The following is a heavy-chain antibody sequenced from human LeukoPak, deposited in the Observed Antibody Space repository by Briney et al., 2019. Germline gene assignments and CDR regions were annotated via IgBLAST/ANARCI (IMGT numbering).Heavy chain of an antibody. CDR1: GGSISSGDYY. CDR2: IYYSGST. Sequence: SETLSLTCTVSGGSISSGDYYWSWIRQPPGKGLEWIGDIYYSGSTYYNPSLKSRVTISVDTSKNQFSLQLSAVTAADTVVYYCARAAYYYDSSGYYPDAFDIWGQGTMVTVSS. J-gene: IGHJ3*02. V-gene: IGHV4-30-4*08. D-gene: IGHD3-22*01. CDR3: ARAAYYYDSSGYYPDAFDI.